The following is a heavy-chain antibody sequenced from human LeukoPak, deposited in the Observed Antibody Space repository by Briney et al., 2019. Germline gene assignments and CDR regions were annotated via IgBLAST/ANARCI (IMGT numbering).Heavy chain of an antibody. D-gene: IGHD1-1*01. CDR3: ARTLERRFSNWFDP. J-gene: IGHJ5*02. CDR1: GYTFTSYD. V-gene: IGHV1-8*01. CDR2: MNPNSGNT. Sequence: ASVKVSCKASGYTFTSYDINWVRQATGHGLEWMGWMNPNSGNTGYAQKFQGRVTMTRNTSISTAYMELSSLRSEDTAVYDCARTLERRFSNWFDPWGQGTLVTVSS.